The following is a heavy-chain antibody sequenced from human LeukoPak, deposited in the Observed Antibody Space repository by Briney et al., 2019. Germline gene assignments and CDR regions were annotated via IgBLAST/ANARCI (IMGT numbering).Heavy chain of an antibody. J-gene: IGHJ3*02. Sequence: SETLSLTCAVYGGSFSGYYWSWIRQPPRKGLEWMGEINHSGSTNYNPSLTSRVTIAVDTTKNQFSLKMSSVTAADTAVYYCARGRNGGKTPHAFDIWGQGTMVTVSS. V-gene: IGHV4-34*01. CDR1: GGSFSGYY. CDR3: ARGRNGGKTPHAFDI. D-gene: IGHD4-23*01. CDR2: INHSGST.